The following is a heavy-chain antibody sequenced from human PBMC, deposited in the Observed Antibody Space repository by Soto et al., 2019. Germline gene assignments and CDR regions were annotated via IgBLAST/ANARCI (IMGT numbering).Heavy chain of an antibody. J-gene: IGHJ5*02. D-gene: IGHD1-1*01. V-gene: IGHV4-4*07. CDR3: VRDGTKTLRDWFDP. CDR1: GGSITDYS. Sequence: SDTLSLTCTVSGGSITDYSWVWIRQPAGKGLEWIGRIYATGTTDYNPSLKSRVMMSVDTSKKQFSLKLRSVTAADTAVYYCVRDGTKTLRDWFDPWGQGTLVTVSS. CDR2: IYATGTT.